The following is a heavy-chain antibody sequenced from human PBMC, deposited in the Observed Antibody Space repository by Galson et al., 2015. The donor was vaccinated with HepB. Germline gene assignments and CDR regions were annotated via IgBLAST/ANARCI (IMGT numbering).Heavy chain of an antibody. CDR1: GGTFDTYT. V-gene: IGHV1-69*13. Sequence: SVKVSCKASGGTFDTYTVTWVRQAPGQGLEWMGRNIPMLRSSNYAQKFQGRVAISADASTGTAYMDLSSLTSEDTAIYYCARDRYNWNEGGWGYYYYGLDVWGQGTTVTVSS. D-gene: IGHD1-1*01. J-gene: IGHJ6*02. CDR2: NIPMLRSS. CDR3: ARDRYNWNEGGWGYYYYGLDV.